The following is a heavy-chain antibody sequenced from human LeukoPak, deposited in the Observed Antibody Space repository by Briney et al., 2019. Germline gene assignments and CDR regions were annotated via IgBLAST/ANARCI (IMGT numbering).Heavy chain of an antibody. J-gene: IGHJ4*02. CDR1: GYTFTSYD. D-gene: IGHD5-12*01. CDR3: ARGRSTGYPYYFEY. CDR2: MNSNSGSR. V-gene: IGHV1-8*03. Sequence: ASLKVSCKASGYTFTSYDINWVRQATGQGLEWMGWMNSNSGSRGYAQKFQGRVTITRNTSISTAYMELSGLRSEDTAVYYCARGRSTGYPYYFEYWGQGTLVT.